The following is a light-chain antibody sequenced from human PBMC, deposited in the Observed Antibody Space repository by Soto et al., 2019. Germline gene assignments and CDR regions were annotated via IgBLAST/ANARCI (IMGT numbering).Light chain of an antibody. Sequence: EIVLTQSPGTLSLSPGERATLSCRASQSVSSSYLAWYQQTRGQAPRLLIYGASSRATGIPDRFSGSGSGTDFTLTISRLEPEDFAVYYCQQYGSSRWTFDQGTKVEIK. CDR3: QQYGSSRWT. J-gene: IGKJ1*01. CDR2: GAS. CDR1: QSVSSSY. V-gene: IGKV3-20*01.